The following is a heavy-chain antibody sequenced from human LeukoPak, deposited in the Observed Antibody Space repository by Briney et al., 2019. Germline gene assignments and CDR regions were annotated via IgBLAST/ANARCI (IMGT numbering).Heavy chain of an antibody. Sequence: SETLSLTCTVSGGSISSGSYYWSWIRQPAGKGLEWIGRIYTSGSTNYNPSLKSRVTISVDTSKNQFSLKLSSVTAADTAVYYCARLRVYSSGWNYWYFDLWGRGTLVTVSS. CDR1: GGSISSGSYY. J-gene: IGHJ2*01. CDR2: IYTSGST. D-gene: IGHD6-19*01. V-gene: IGHV4-61*02. CDR3: ARLRVYSSGWNYWYFDL.